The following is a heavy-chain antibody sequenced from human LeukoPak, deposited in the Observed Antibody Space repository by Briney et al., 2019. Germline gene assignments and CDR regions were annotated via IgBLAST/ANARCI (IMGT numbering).Heavy chain of an antibody. CDR3: ASPYSNYVSWFDP. CDR1: GGSFSGYY. J-gene: IGHJ5*02. CDR2: INHSGST. Sequence: SETLSLTCAVYGGSFSGYYWSWIRQPPGKGLEWIGEINHSGSTNYTPALKSRVTISVDTSKNQFSLKLSSVTAEDTDVYYCASPYSNYVSWFDPWGQGTLVTVSS. D-gene: IGHD4-11*01. V-gene: IGHV4-34*01.